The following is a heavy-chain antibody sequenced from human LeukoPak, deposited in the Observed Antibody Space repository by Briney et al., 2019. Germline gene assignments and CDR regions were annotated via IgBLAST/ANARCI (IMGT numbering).Heavy chain of an antibody. CDR3: ARVQLERQAYYYMDV. CDR1: GASISSGDYY. V-gene: IGHV4-61*02. CDR2: IYTSGST. D-gene: IGHD1-1*01. Sequence: SETLSLTCTVSGASISSGDYYWTWIRQPAGKGLEWIGRIYTSGSTDYSPSLKSRVTISLDTSKNQFSLKLSSVTAADTAVYYCARVQLERQAYYYMDVWGKGTTVTVSS. J-gene: IGHJ6*03.